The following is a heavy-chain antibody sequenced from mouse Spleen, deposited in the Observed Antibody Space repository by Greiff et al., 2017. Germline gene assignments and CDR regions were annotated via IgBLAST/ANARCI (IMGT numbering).Heavy chain of an antibody. J-gene: IGHJ1*01. CDR1: GYTFTDYY. CDR3: ARSRTENFDV. Sequence: QVQLQQSGAELVRPGASVKLSCKASGYTFTDYYINWVKQRPGQGLEWIARIYPGSGNTYYNEKFKGKATLTAEKSSSTAYMQLSSLTSEDSAVYFCARSRTENFDVWGAGTTVTVSS. CDR2: IYPGSGNT. V-gene: IGHV1-76*01.